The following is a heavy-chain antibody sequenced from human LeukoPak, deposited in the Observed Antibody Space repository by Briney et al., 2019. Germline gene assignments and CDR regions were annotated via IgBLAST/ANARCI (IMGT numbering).Heavy chain of an antibody. J-gene: IGHJ4*02. CDR1: GGSISSGSYY. V-gene: IGHV4-61*02. D-gene: IGHD3-22*01. CDR2: IYTSGST. Sequence: PSETLSLTCTVSGGSISSGSYYWSWIRQPAGKGLEWIGRIYTSGSTNYNPSLKSRVTISLDTSENHFSLKLSSVTAADTAVYYRARVTTGGYYNYWGQGTLVTVSS. CDR3: ARVTTGGYYNY.